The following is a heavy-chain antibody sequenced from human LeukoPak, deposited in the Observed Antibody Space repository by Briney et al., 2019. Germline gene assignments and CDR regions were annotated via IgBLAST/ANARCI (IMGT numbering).Heavy chain of an antibody. Sequence: GGSLRLSCAASGFTFNSYDMHWVRQAPGKGLGWVSIISYDGNNKYYTDSVKGRFTISRDNSKNTLYLQMNSLRAEDTAVYYCARNSLRTALYYMDVWGQGTTVSVSS. CDR3: ARNSLRTALYYMDV. V-gene: IGHV3-30*04. J-gene: IGHJ6*03. CDR2: ISYDGNNK. CDR1: GFTFNSYD.